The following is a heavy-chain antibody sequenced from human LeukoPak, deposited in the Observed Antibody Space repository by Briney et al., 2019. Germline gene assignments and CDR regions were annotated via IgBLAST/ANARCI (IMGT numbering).Heavy chain of an antibody. CDR1: GGTFSSYA. Sequence: GASVTVSCKASGGTFSSYAISWVRQAPGQGLEWMGGIIPIFGTANYAQKFQGRVTITTDESTSTAYMELSSLRSEDTAVYYCARAPTIAARRNWFDPWGQGTLVTVSS. D-gene: IGHD6-6*01. V-gene: IGHV1-69*05. CDR2: IIPIFGTA. J-gene: IGHJ5*02. CDR3: ARAPTIAARRNWFDP.